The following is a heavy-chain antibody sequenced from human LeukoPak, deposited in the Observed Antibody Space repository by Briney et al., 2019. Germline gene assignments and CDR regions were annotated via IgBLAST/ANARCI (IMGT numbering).Heavy chain of an antibody. CDR1: GGTFSSYA. V-gene: IGHV1-69*05. Sequence: ASVKVSCKASGGTFSSYAISWVRQAPGQGLEWMGGIIPIFGTANYAQKFQGRVTMTRDTSTSTVYMELSSLRSEDTAVYYCARPYYYDSSGYSSPFDYWGQGTLVTVSS. CDR3: ARPYYYDSSGYSSPFDY. CDR2: IIPIFGTA. J-gene: IGHJ4*02. D-gene: IGHD3-22*01.